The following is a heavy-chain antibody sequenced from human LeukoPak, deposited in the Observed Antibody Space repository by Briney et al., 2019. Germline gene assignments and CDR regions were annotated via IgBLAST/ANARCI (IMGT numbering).Heavy chain of an antibody. CDR2: MSYSGST. CDR3: ARQRDEWEPLDY. V-gene: IGHV4-39*01. CDR1: GGSISWSSYY. D-gene: IGHD1-26*01. J-gene: IGHJ4*02. Sequence: SETLSLTCTVSGGSISWSSYYWGCIRQPPGKGLEWIGSMSYSGSTYYNPSLKSRVTISVDTSKNQFSLKLSSVTAADTAVYYCARQRDEWEPLDYWGQGTLVTVSS.